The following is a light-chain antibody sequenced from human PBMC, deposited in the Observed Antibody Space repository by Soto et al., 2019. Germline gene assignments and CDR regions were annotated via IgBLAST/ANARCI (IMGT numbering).Light chain of an antibody. J-gene: IGLJ1*01. Sequence: QLVLTQPASVSGSPGQSITISCTGTSSDVGSYNLVSWYQQHPGKAPKLMIYEVNKRPSGVSNRFSGSKSGNTASLTISGLQAEDEVDYYCCSYAGSSTLYVFGTGTKVTVL. CDR3: CSYAGSSTLYV. CDR1: SSDVGSYNL. V-gene: IGLV2-23*02. CDR2: EVN.